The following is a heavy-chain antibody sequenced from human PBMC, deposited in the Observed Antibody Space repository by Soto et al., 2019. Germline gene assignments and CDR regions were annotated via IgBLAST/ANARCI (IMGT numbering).Heavy chain of an antibody. CDR1: GGSFSGYY. CDR2: INYSGST. J-gene: IGHJ6*02. Sequence: PSETLSLNCAVSGGSFSGYYWGWVRQPPGKGLEWVGEINYSGSTNYNPSLKRRVTISVDTSKNQVSLKVTSVTAADTAMYYCARRNYFYALDVWGQGTTVTVSS. CDR3: ARRNYFYALDV. V-gene: IGHV4-34*01.